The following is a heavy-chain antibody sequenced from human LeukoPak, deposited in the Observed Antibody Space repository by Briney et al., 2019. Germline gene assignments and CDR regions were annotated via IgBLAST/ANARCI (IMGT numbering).Heavy chain of an antibody. D-gene: IGHD3-22*01. CDR1: GFIFSNYG. CDR2: IWYDGSNQ. J-gene: IGHJ5*02. V-gene: IGHV3-33*01. Sequence: GSLRLSCAASGFIFSNYGMHWVCQAPGKGLEWVAVIWYDGSNQEYADSVRGRFTISRDSSKNTVYLQMNSLRDDDTAVYYCARDVDTSGHFSRFDPWGQGTLVTVSS. CDR3: ARDVDTSGHFSRFDP.